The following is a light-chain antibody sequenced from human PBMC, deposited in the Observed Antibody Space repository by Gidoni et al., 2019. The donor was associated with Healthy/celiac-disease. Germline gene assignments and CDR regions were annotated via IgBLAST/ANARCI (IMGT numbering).Light chain of an antibody. CDR3: QQYNSYSPA. Sequence: DIQMTQSPSTLSASVGDRVTITCRASQRISSWLAWYQQKPGKAPKLLIYDASSLESGVPSRFSGSGSVTEFTLTISSLQPDDFATYYCQQYNSYSPAFGQGTKLEIK. J-gene: IGKJ2*01. CDR2: DAS. V-gene: IGKV1-5*01. CDR1: QRISSW.